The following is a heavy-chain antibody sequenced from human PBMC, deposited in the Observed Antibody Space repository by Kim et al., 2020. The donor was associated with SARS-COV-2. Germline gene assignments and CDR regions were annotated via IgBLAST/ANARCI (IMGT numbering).Heavy chain of an antibody. CDR2: AGDTHGNT. Sequence: GGSLRLSCAASGFTFSNYAMSWVRQAPGKGLEWVSGAGDTHGNTYYADSVKGRFTISRDNSKNTVYLHMNSLRAEDTAIYYCAKDYNIGYYPEYFQHWGQGTLVTVSP. CDR3: AKDYNIGYYPEYFQH. J-gene: IGHJ1*01. D-gene: IGHD6-25*01. V-gene: IGHV3-23*01. CDR1: GFTFSNYA.